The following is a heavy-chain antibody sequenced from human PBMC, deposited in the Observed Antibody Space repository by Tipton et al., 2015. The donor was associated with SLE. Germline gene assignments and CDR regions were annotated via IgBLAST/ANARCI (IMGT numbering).Heavy chain of an antibody. CDR3: ARGSARGCYYMDV. D-gene: IGHD6-6*01. J-gene: IGHJ6*03. V-gene: IGHV4-38-2*02. Sequence: TLSLTCNVSGYSISSGYYWGWIRQSPGKGLEWIGSVHHSGSTYYNPSLRSRLTISVDTSKNQFSLKLSSVTAADTAVYYCARGSARGCYYMDVWGKGTTVTVSS. CDR2: VHHSGST. CDR1: GYSISSGYY.